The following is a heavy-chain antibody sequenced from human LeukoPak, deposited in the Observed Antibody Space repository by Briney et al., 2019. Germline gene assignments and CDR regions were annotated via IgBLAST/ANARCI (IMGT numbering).Heavy chain of an antibody. V-gene: IGHV1-69*05. CDR3: ASAGYYYGSGSCYNVPLDY. J-gene: IGHJ4*02. Sequence: GSSVKVSCKASGGTFSSYAISWVRQAPGQGLEWMGRIIPIFGTANYAQKFQGRVTITTDESTSTAYMELSSLRSEDTAVYYCASAGYYYGSGSCYNVPLDYWGQGTLLTVSS. CDR1: GGTFSSYA. D-gene: IGHD3-10*01. CDR2: IIPIFGTA.